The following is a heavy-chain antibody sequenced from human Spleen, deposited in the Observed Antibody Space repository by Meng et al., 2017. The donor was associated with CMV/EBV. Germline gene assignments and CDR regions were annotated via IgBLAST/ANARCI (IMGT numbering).Heavy chain of an antibody. J-gene: IGHJ4*02. CDR2: INPNSGGT. V-gene: IGHV1-2*02. CDR1: GYTFTDYY. D-gene: IGHD6-13*01. CDR3: ARIPRAAAGRMLGDY. Sequence: ASVKVSCKASGYTFTDYYMHWVRQAPGQGLEWMGWINPNSGGTNYAQKFQGRVTMTRDTSISTAYMELSRLRSDDTAVYYCARIPRAAAGRMLGDYWGQGTLVTVSS.